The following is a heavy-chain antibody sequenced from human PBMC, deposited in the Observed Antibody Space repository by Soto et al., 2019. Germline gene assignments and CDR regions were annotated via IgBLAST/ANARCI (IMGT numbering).Heavy chain of an antibody. Sequence: SVKVSCKASGGTFSSYAISWVRQAPGQGLEWMGGIIPIFGTANYAQKFQGRVTITADESTSTAYMELSSLRSEDTAVYYCARDWYNWNYGSQCNWFDPWGQGTLVTV. CDR2: IIPIFGTA. V-gene: IGHV1-69*13. CDR3: ARDWYNWNYGSQCNWFDP. D-gene: IGHD1-7*01. J-gene: IGHJ5*02. CDR1: GGTFSSYA.